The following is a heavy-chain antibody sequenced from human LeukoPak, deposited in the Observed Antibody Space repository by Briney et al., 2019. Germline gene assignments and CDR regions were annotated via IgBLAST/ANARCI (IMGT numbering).Heavy chain of an antibody. CDR1: GGTISSYY. CDR2: IYYSGST. D-gene: IGHD4-17*01. CDR3: ASQGFLYGSFDY. V-gene: IGHV4-59*08. J-gene: IGHJ4*02. Sequence: SETLPLTCTVSGGTISSYYWSWIRQSPGRGLEWIGYIYYSGSTNYNPYLKSRVTISLDTSNTPFSLKLSSVTAADTAVYYCASQGFLYGSFDYGGQGTLVTVSS.